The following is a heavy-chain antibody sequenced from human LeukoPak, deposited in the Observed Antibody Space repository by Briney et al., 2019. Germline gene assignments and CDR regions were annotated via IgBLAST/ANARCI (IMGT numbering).Heavy chain of an antibody. Sequence: GESLRLSCTASGFIFSSYSMNWVRQAPGKGLEWVSFIGSKTGNIYYGDSVKGRFTISRDDAKNSIYLQMNSLRVEDTAVYYCAREREPLDYGDSTNLDYWGQGTLVTVSS. CDR2: IGSKTGNI. J-gene: IGHJ4*02. V-gene: IGHV3-21*01. D-gene: IGHD4/OR15-4a*01. CDR3: AREREPLDYGDSTNLDY. CDR1: GFIFSSYS.